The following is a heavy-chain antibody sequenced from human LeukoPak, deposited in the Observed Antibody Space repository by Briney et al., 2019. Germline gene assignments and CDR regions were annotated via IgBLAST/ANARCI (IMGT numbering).Heavy chain of an antibody. V-gene: IGHV5-51*01. D-gene: IGHD2-8*01. CDR1: GYSFASSW. J-gene: IGHJ6*03. CDR2: IYPDDSDT. Sequence: GESLKISCKGSGYSFASSWIGWVRQMPGKGLEWMGIIYPDDSDTRYSPSFEGQITISVDKSVSTAYLQWSSLKASDTAVYYCARHGHCTNGVCYSNYYYHMDVWGKGTTVTVCS. CDR3: ARHGHCTNGVCYSNYYYHMDV.